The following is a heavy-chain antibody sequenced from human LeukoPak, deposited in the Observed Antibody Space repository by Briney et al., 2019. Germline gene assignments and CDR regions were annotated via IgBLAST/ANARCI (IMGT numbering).Heavy chain of an antibody. Sequence: ASVKVSCKASGYTFTRNGISWVRQAPGQGLEWMGWINGYNSNTKYAQKLQGRVTMTTDTSTTTAYMELRSLRSDDTAVYYCAREGWGTYSSGPYYFDYWGQGTLITVSS. CDR2: INGYNSNT. CDR3: AREGWGTYSSGPYYFDY. CDR1: GYTFTRNG. V-gene: IGHV1-18*04. J-gene: IGHJ4*02. D-gene: IGHD6-19*01.